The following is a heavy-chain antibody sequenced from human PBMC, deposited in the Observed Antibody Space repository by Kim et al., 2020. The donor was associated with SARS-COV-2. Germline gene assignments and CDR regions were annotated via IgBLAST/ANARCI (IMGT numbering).Heavy chain of an antibody. CDR1: GFTFSAFW. CDR3: ASCRDGYNHFDF. Sequence: GGSLRLSCAASGFTFSAFWMSWVRQAPGKGLEWVANIKQDGSEKSYVDSVKGRFTFSRDNAKNSLYLQMNSLRAEDTAAYYCASCRDGYNHFDFWGQGT. CDR2: IKQDGSEK. V-gene: IGHV3-7*01. J-gene: IGHJ4*02. D-gene: IGHD5-12*01.